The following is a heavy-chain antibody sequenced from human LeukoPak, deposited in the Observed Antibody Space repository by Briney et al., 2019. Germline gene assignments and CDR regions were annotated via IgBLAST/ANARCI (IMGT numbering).Heavy chain of an antibody. V-gene: IGHV4-39*01. D-gene: IGHD3-22*01. CDR1: GGSISSSSYY. Sequence: SETLSLTCTVSGGSISSSSYYWGWIRQPPGKGLEWIGSIYYSGSTYYNPSLKSRVTISVDTPKNQFSLKLSSVTAADTAVYYCALGLGSGYLYFDYWGQGTLVTVSS. CDR2: IYYSGST. J-gene: IGHJ4*02. CDR3: ALGLGSGYLYFDY.